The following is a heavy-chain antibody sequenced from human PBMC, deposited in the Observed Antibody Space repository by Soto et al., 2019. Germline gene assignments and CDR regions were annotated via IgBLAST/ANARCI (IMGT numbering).Heavy chain of an antibody. CDR1: GGSISSYY. J-gene: IGHJ4*02. CDR2: IYYSGST. Sequence: KPSETLSLTCTVSGGSISSYYWSWIRQPPGKGLEWIGYIYYSGSTNYNPSLKSRVTISVDTSKNQFSLKLSSVTAADTAVYYCARGYSSSSYLDYWGQGTLVTVSS. D-gene: IGHD6-6*01. V-gene: IGHV4-59*01. CDR3: ARGYSSSSYLDY.